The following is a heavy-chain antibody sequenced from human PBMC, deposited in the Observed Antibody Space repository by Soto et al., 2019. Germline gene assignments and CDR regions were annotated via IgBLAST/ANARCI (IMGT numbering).Heavy chain of an antibody. CDR3: ARRAAAGTFFDF. Sequence: QVQLVQSGAEVKKPGASVKVSCKASGDTFTGYYMHWVRQAPGQGLEWMGRIDPPSGDTDYAQKLQGRVTMTRDTSIDKAYMELSRLKFDDTAVYYCARRAAAGTFFDFWGQGTLVTVSS. V-gene: IGHV1-2*02. CDR2: IDPPSGDT. J-gene: IGHJ4*02. CDR1: GDTFTGYY. D-gene: IGHD6-13*01.